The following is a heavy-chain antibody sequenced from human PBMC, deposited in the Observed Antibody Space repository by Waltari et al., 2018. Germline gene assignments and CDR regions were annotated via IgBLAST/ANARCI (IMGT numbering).Heavy chain of an antibody. J-gene: IGHJ4*02. CDR3: ARGDDILTDYYKGLDY. D-gene: IGHD3-9*01. Sequence: QIRLVQSADEIKEPGASVKVSCKASGYTFTSYGISWLRRAPGQGLEWMGWVSPYDGNTNYAQKVQGRVGMTTDTSTTTAYMELRSLTSDDTAMYYCARGDDILTDYYKGLDYWGQGTLVTVSS. CDR1: GYTFTSYG. V-gene: IGHV1-18*01. CDR2: VSPYDGNT.